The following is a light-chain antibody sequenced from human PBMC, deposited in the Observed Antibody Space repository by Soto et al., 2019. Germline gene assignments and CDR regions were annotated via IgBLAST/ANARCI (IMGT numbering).Light chain of an antibody. J-gene: IGKJ3*01. CDR1: QSVSTK. Sequence: MVMTQSPATLSVSPGERATLSCRASQSVSTKLAWYQQKPGQAPRLLIYGASTRATGIPARFSGSGSGTDLPLTISSLQSEDFAVYYCQQNKTGPYTFGPGTRVDIK. CDR2: GAS. CDR3: QQNKTGPYT. V-gene: IGKV3D-15*01.